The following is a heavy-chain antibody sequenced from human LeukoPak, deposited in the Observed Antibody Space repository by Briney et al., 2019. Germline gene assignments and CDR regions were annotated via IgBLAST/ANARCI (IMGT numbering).Heavy chain of an antibody. J-gene: IGHJ6*02. CDR2: IHYSGST. CDR3: ARHVSGDYAWLDV. CDR1: GGSFSSYY. Sequence: SETLSLTCAVYGGSFSSYYWSWIRQPPGKALEWIGYIHYSGSTNYNPALNSRVTISVDTPKKQFSLKLSSVTAADTAVYYCARHVSGDYAWLDVWGQGTTVTVSS. V-gene: IGHV4-59*08. D-gene: IGHD4-17*01.